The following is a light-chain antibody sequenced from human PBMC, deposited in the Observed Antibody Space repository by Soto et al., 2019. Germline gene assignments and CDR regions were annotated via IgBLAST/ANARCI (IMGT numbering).Light chain of an antibody. CDR1: QSVSST. CDR3: QQYNDWLT. Sequence: EIVMTQSPDTLSVSPGERATLFCRASQSVSSTVAWYQQRPGQAPRLLICGASTRATGIPARFSGSGSGTEFTLTISSLQSEDFAVYYCQQYNDWLTFGGGTKVDIK. J-gene: IGKJ4*01. CDR2: GAS. V-gene: IGKV3-15*01.